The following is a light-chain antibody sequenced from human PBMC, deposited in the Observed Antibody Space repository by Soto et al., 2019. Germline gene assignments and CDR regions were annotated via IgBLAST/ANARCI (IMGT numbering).Light chain of an antibody. V-gene: IGKV1-27*01. CDR3: QESKCAPNT. J-gene: IGKJ4*01. Sequence: EIKITQSLSTLSAFTADRVTLTCRASQSIGRWLAWYQQKPGKVPKLLIYAASTLQSGVPSRFSGSGSGTDFTLTICSLQPEDGVTYCSQESKCAPNTFCGGSKVDVK. CDR2: AAS. CDR1: QSIGRW.